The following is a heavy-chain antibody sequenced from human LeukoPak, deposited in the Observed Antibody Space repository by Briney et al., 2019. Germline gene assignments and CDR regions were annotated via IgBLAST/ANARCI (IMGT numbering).Heavy chain of an antibody. CDR2: ISAYNGNT. J-gene: IGHJ4*02. Sequence: ASVKVSCKASGYTFTSYGISWVRQAPGQGLEWMGWISAYNGNTNYAQKFQGRVTITADKSTSTAYMELSSLRSEDTAVYYCARGGSYDEIYWGQGTLVTVSS. V-gene: IGHV1-18*01. D-gene: IGHD1-26*01. CDR3: ARGGSYDEIY. CDR1: GYTFTSYG.